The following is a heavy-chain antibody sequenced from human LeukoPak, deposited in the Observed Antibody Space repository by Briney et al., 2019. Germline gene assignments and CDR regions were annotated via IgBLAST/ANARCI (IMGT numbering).Heavy chain of an antibody. V-gene: IGHV3-9*01. CDR3: AKDIRADRNAFDI. CDR2: ISWNSGSI. J-gene: IGHJ3*02. Sequence: PGGSLRLSCAASGFTFDDYAMHWVRQAPGKGLEWVSGISWNSGSIGYADSVKGRFTISRDNAKNSLYLQMNSLRAEDTALYYCAKDIRADRNAFDIWGQGTMVTVSS. D-gene: IGHD3-22*01. CDR1: GFTFDDYA.